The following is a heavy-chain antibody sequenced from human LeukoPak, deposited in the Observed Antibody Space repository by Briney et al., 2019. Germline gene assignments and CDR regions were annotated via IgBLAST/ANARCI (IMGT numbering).Heavy chain of an antibody. CDR3: ARDGLRLGKLSPTPDY. V-gene: IGHV1-18*01. CDR1: GYTFTSYG. J-gene: IGHJ4*02. D-gene: IGHD3-16*02. CDR2: ISAYNGNT. Sequence: ASVKVSCKASGYTFTSYGISWVRQAPGQGLEWMGWISAYNGNTNYAQKLQGRVTMTTDTSTSTAYMELRSLRSDDTAVYYCARDGLRLGKLSPTPDYWGQGTLVTVSS.